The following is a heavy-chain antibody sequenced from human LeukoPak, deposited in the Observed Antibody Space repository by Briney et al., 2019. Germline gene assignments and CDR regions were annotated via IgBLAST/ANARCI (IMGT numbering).Heavy chain of an antibody. CDR1: GFTFSSYA. CDR2: ISYDGSNK. Sequence: GRSLRLSCAASGFTFSSYAMHWVRQAPGKGLEWVAVISYDGSNKYYADSVKGRFTISRDNSKNTLYLQMNSLRAEDTAVYYCAKTLHYGHYGKFDYWGQGTLVTVSS. J-gene: IGHJ4*02. CDR3: AKTLHYGHYGKFDY. D-gene: IGHD4-17*01. V-gene: IGHV3-30-3*02.